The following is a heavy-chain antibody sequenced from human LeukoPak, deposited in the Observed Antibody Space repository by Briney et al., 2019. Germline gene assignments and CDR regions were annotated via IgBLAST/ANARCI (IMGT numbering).Heavy chain of an antibody. CDR2: ISWNSGSI. V-gene: IGHV3-9*01. CDR3: AKDRGFAATIPINFDY. Sequence: PGGSLRLSCAASGFTFDDYAMHWVRQAPGKGLEGVSGISWNSGSIGYADSVKGRFTISRDNAKNSLYLQMNSLRAEDTALYYCAKDRGFAATIPINFDYWGQGTLVTVSS. D-gene: IGHD5-12*01. CDR1: GFTFDDYA. J-gene: IGHJ4*02.